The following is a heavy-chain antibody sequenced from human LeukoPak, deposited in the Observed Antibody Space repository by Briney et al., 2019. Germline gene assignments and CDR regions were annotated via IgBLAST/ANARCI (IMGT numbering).Heavy chain of an antibody. D-gene: IGHD7-27*01. Sequence: SETLSLTCTVSGGSVSSGTYFWTWVRQPPGKGLEWIGHIHYSVTTNYNPSLKSRVTMSLDTSKNRFSLKLTSVTAADTAIYFCARWGTYWGQGILVTVSS. CDR3: ARWGTY. CDR1: GGSVSSGTYF. V-gene: IGHV4-61*01. CDR2: IHYSVTT. J-gene: IGHJ4*02.